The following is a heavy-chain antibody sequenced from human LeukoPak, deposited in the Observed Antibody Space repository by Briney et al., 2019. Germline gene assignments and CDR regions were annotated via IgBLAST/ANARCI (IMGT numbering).Heavy chain of an antibody. CDR3: AKDHLAVAGTAMRFEY. J-gene: IGHJ4*02. Sequence: GGSLRLSCAASGFTFDDYAMHWVRQAPGKGLEWVSGITWNSDTIGYADSVKGRFTISRDNAKNSLYLQMNSLRAEGTALYYCAKDHLAVAGTAMRFEYWGQGTLVTVSS. CDR1: GFTFDDYA. D-gene: IGHD6-19*01. V-gene: IGHV3-9*01. CDR2: ITWNSDTI.